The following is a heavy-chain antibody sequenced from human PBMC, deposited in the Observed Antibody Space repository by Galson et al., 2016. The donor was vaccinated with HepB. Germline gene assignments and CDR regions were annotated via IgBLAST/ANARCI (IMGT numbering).Heavy chain of an antibody. Sequence: SVKVSCKASGYTFTRYAIQWARQAPGQRLEWMGWINAGNGKTKFSQKFQGRVTITRDTSASTAYMELSSLRSEDTAMYYCAGSLYSTGWYANWGQGTLVTVSS. CDR2: INAGNGKT. D-gene: IGHD6-19*01. CDR3: AGSLYSTGWYAN. CDR1: GYTFTRYA. V-gene: IGHV1-3*01. J-gene: IGHJ4*02.